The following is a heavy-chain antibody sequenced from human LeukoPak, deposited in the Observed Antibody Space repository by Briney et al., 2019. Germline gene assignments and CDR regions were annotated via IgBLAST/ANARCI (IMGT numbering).Heavy chain of an antibody. CDR3: AKREEGITIFGVVTPNWFDP. CDR2: ISGSGGST. V-gene: IGHV3-23*01. J-gene: IGHJ5*02. Sequence: GGSLRLSCAASGFTFSSYAMSWVRQAPGKGLEWVSAISGSGGSTYYADSVKGRFTISRDNSQNTLYLQMNSLRAEDTAVYYCAKREEGITIFGVVTPNWFDPWGQGTLVTVSS. CDR1: GFTFSSYA. D-gene: IGHD3-3*01.